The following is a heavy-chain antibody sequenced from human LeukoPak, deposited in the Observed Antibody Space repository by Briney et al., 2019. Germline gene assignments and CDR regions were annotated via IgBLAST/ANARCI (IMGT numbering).Heavy chain of an antibody. CDR2: IYYGGST. D-gene: IGHD6-13*01. Sequence: PSETLSLTCTAPGGSISSYYWSWIRQPPGKGLEWIGYIYYGGSTTYNPSLKSRVTISLDTSKKQLSLKMSSVTAADTAVYYCARTESSSWYRTFDYWGQGTLVTVSS. J-gene: IGHJ4*02. V-gene: IGHV4-59*08. CDR1: GGSISSYY. CDR3: ARTESSSWYRTFDY.